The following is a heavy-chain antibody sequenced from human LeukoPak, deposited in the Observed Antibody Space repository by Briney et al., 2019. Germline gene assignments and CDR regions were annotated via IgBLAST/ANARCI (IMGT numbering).Heavy chain of an antibody. CDR2: IIPILGIA. Sequence: SVKVSCKASGGTFSSYTISWVRQAPGQGLERMGRIIPILGIANYAQKFQGRVTIIADKSTSTAYMELSSLRSEDTAVYYCAREVDELYYYDSSGYYFDYWGQGTLVTVSS. D-gene: IGHD3-22*01. CDR1: GGTFSSYT. CDR3: AREVDELYYYDSSGYYFDY. V-gene: IGHV1-69*04. J-gene: IGHJ4*02.